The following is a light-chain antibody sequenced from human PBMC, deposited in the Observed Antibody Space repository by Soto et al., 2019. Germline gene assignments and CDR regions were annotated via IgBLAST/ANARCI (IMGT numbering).Light chain of an antibody. CDR1: TGTLTSGHF. V-gene: IGLV7-46*01. Sequence: QAVVTQEPSLTVSPGGTATLTCGSSTGTLTSGHFPYWFQQKPGQAPRALIFDTSNRHSWTPARFSGSLLGGKAALTLSGAQPEDEADYYCLLYYSGARVFGGGTKLTVL. CDR2: DTS. CDR3: LLYYSGARV. J-gene: IGLJ2*01.